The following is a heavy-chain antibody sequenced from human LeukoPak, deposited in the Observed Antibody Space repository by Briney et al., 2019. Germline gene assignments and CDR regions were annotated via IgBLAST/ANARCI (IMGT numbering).Heavy chain of an antibody. CDR1: GGSISSSSYY. D-gene: IGHD3-10*01. CDR2: IYYSGST. CDR3: ARGYYYGSESPDY. J-gene: IGHJ4*02. V-gene: IGHV4-39*01. Sequence: SETLSLTCTVSGGSISSSSYYWGWIRQPPGKGLEWIGSIYYSGSTCYNPSLKSRVTISVDTSKNQFSLKLSSVTAADTAVYYCARGYYYGSESPDYWGQGTLVTVSS.